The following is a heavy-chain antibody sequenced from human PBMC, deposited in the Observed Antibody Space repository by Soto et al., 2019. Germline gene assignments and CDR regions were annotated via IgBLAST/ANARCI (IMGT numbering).Heavy chain of an antibody. CDR3: ARDLGYCSGGSCSGSLGY. V-gene: IGHV3-66*01. J-gene: IGHJ4*02. CDR2: IYSGGST. D-gene: IGHD2-15*01. Sequence: GGSLRLSCAASGFTVSSNYMSWVRQAPGKGLEWVSVIYSGGSTYYADSVKGRFTISRDNSKNTLYLQMNSLRAEDTAVYYCARDLGYCSGGSCSGSLGYWGQGTLVTVSS. CDR1: GFTVSSNY.